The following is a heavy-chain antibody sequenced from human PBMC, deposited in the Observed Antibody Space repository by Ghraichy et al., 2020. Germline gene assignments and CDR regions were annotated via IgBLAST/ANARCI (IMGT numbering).Heavy chain of an antibody. D-gene: IGHD6-13*01. CDR3: ARVGPWSAAAGTSGFDI. J-gene: IGHJ3*02. CDR1: GFIFSSYC. CDR2: IKQDGSEK. V-gene: IGHV3-7*03. Sequence: GGSLRLSCAVSGFIFSSYCMSWVRQAPGKGLEWVANIKQDGSEKYYVDSVKGRFTISRDNAKNSVYLQMNSLRAEDTAVYYCARVGPWSAAAGTSGFDIWGQGTMVTVSS.